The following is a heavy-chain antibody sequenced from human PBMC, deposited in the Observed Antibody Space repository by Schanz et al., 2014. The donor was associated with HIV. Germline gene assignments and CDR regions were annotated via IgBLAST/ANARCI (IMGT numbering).Heavy chain of an antibody. D-gene: IGHD5-12*01. CDR3: ARGAAEMATMTPWRY. J-gene: IGHJ4*02. CDR1: GYTFTNYD. CDR2: ISTSNGNT. V-gene: IGHV1-18*01. Sequence: QVQLLQSGPEVKRPGASVTVSCKTSGYTFTNYDINWVRQATGQGLEWMGWISTSNGNTNYAQKLQGRVTMTTDTSTSTAYMDLRSLRSDDTAVYYCARGAAEMATMTPWRYWGQGTLVTVSA.